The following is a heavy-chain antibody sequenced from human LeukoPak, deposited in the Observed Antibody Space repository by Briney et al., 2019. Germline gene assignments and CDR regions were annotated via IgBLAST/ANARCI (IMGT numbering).Heavy chain of an antibody. CDR3: ARGVGGYVVGY. CDR2: ISASGDRT. CDR1: GFTFSNYA. V-gene: IGHV3-23*01. Sequence: GGSLRLSCAASGFTFSNYAMTWVRQAPGKGLEWVSSISASGDRTYYTESVKGRFTVSRDNSKNTLYLQMNSLRAEDTAVYYCARGVGGYVVGYWGQGTLVTVSS. D-gene: IGHD5-12*01. J-gene: IGHJ4*02.